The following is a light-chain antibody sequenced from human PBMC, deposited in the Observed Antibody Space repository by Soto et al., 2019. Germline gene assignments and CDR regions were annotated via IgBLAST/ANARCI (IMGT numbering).Light chain of an antibody. Sequence: QSALTQPASVSGSPGQSITISCTGTSSDVGSYDLVSWYQQPPGKAPKLMIYEDTKRPSGISTRFSGSKSGNAASLTNSGLQAEDEADYYCCSYAGSSTFVFGTGTKLTVL. V-gene: IGLV2-23*01. J-gene: IGLJ1*01. CDR1: SSDVGSYDL. CDR3: CSYAGSSTFV. CDR2: EDT.